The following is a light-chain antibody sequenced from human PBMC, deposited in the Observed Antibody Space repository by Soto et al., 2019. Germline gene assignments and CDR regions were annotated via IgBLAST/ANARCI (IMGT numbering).Light chain of an antibody. CDR1: SSDVGGFND. J-gene: IGLJ1*01. CDR2: DVT. Sequence: QSALTQPASVSGSPGQSITISCTGTSSDVGGFNDVSWYQQHPGKAPKLMIYDVTNRPSGVSYRFSGSNSGNTASLTISGLQAEDEADYYFNSYTSSSTYVFGTGTKLTVL. V-gene: IGLV2-14*03. CDR3: NSYTSSSTYV.